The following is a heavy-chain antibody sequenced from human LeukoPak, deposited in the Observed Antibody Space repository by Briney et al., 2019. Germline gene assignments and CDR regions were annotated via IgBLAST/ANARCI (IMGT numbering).Heavy chain of an antibody. CDR1: GGSISSYY. CDR3: AREVYTVTTYYYYYYMDV. J-gene: IGHJ6*03. Sequence: PSETLSLTCTVSGGSISSYYWSWIRQPAGKGLEWIGRIYTSGSTNYNPSLNSRVTMSVDTSKNQFSLKLSSVTAADTAVYYCAREVYTVTTYYYYYYMDVWGKGTTVTISS. CDR2: IYTSGST. V-gene: IGHV4-4*07. D-gene: IGHD4-17*01.